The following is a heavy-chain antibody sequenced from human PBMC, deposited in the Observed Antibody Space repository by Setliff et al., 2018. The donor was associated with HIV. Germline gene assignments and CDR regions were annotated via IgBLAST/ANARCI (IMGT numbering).Heavy chain of an antibody. J-gene: IGHJ4*02. D-gene: IGHD3-22*01. Sequence: ASVKVSCKASGYTFTSYGMNWVRQAPGQGLEWMGWINTYTGKPTYAQDFTGRFVFSLDTSVSTAYLQISSLKAEDFAVYYCAGDGYYYDSSGHLAYYFDYWGQGTLVTVSS. CDR3: AGDGYYYDSSGHLAYYFDY. V-gene: IGHV7-4-1*02. CDR2: INTYTGKP. CDR1: GYTFTSYG.